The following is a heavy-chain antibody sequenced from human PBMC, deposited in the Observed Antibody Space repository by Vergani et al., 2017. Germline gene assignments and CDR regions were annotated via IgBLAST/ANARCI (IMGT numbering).Heavy chain of an antibody. D-gene: IGHD3-9*01. CDR2: IYSTGST. CDR1: GGSFNTYY. Sequence: QVQLQEWGAGLLKTSETLSLTCGVSGGSFNTYYWSWIRQSPGKGLEWIGYIYSTGSTNYNPSLNSRVTMSVDTSKNQFSLKLWSVTAADTAVYFCARVMYRDEASTGYRLEGMDIWGQGTTVTISS. J-gene: IGHJ6*02. V-gene: IGHV4-59*13. CDR3: ARVMYRDEASTGYRLEGMDI.